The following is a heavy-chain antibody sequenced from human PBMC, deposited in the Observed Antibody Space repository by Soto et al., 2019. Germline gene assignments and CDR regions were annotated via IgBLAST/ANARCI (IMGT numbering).Heavy chain of an antibody. CDR2: MFYVVAP. Sequence: SQTRSLTCSVSGGSISSGDYSCSWIRQSPGKGLEWIGYMFYVVAPYYNPSLKSRVTISVDTSKNQFSLKLSSVTAADTAVYHCASAVRFCSSRSCRGRNCFDPWARGTLVPVSS. D-gene: IGHD2-2*01. CDR1: GGSISSGDYS. V-gene: IGHV4-30-4*01. J-gene: IGHJ5*02. CDR3: ASAVRFCSSRSCRGRNCFDP.